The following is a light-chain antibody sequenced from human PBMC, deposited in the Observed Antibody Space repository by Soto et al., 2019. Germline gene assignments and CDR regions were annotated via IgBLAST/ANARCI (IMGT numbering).Light chain of an antibody. V-gene: IGKV3-20*01. CDR2: GAS. CDR3: QHSPWT. Sequence: EIVLTQSPGTLSLSPGESATLSCRASQSVDSSYLAWYKQKPGQAPRLLIHGASTRATGIPDRFGGSGSGTDFTLTISRLEPEDFAVYYCQHSPWTFGQGTKVDIK. CDR1: QSVDSSY. J-gene: IGKJ1*01.